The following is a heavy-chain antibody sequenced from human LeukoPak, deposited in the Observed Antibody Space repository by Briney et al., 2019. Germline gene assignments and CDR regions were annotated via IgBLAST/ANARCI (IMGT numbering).Heavy chain of an antibody. CDR3: ASRIAARF. D-gene: IGHD6-6*01. J-gene: IGHJ4*02. CDR2: ISYDGSNK. Sequence: GGSLRLSCAASGFTFSSYAMHWVRQAPGKGLEWVAVISYDGSNKYYADSVKGRFTIPRDNSKNTLYLQMNSLRAEDTAVYYCASRIAARFGGQGTLVTVSS. V-gene: IGHV3-30-3*01. CDR1: GFTFSSYA.